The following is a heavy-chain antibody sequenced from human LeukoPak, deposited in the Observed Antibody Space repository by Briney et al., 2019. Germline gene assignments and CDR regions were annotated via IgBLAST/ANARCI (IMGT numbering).Heavy chain of an antibody. D-gene: IGHD2/OR15-2a*01. J-gene: IGHJ4*02. CDR2: ISESGEKT. CDR3: SNSPPTYGDLDY. Sequence: GGSLRLSCAASGFTLSSYAMSWVRQAPGRGLEWVSAISESGEKTYYADSVEGRFTISRDNSKNTLSLQMNSLRVEDTAVYFCSNSPPTYGDLDYWGQGTLVTVSS. CDR1: GFTLSSYA. V-gene: IGHV3-23*01.